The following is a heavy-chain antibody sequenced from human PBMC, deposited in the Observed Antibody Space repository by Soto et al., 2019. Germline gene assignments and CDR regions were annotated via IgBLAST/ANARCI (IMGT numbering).Heavy chain of an antibody. CDR3: ARGRTLMTGTSFYY. Sequence: SETLSLTCAVYGGSFSGYYGTWIRQPPGKGLEWIGEINHSGSTNYKPSLTSRVTISVDTSKNQLSLKMSSVTAADTAVYYCARGRTLMTGTSFYYWCQGTLVAVSS. D-gene: IGHD1-20*01. V-gene: IGHV4-34*01. J-gene: IGHJ4*02. CDR1: GGSFSGYY. CDR2: INHSGST.